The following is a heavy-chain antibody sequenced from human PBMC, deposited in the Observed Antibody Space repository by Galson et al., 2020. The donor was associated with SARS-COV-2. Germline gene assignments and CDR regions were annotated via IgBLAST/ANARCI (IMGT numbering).Heavy chain of an antibody. J-gene: IGHJ5*02. CDR1: GFTFSSYA. CDR2: ISSNGGST. CDR3: ARALSRNPMSPWFDP. Sequence: GESLKISCAASGFTFSSYAMHWVRQAPGKGLEYVSAISSNGGSTYYANSVKGRFTISRDNSKNTLYLQMGSLRAEDMAVYYCARALSRNPMSPWFDPWGQGTLVTVSS. D-gene: IGHD1-1*01. V-gene: IGHV3-64*01.